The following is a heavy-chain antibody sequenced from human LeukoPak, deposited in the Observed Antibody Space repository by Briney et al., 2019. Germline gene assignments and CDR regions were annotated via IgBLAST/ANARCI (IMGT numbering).Heavy chain of an antibody. CDR1: GFSFRNYW. CDR3: ARDGGLHTNFDY. V-gene: IGHV3-7*01. J-gene: IGHJ4*02. CDR2: TKPDGSAE. D-gene: IGHD2-15*01. Sequence: TGGSLRLSCAASGFSFRNYWMGWVRQAPGKGLEWVANTKPDGSAEYYADSVRGRFSTSRDNANNLLYLQMSSLRAEDTAVYYCARDGGLHTNFDYWGQGTLVTVSS.